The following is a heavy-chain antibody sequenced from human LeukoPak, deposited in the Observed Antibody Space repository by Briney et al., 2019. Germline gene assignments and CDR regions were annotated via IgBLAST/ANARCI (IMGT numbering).Heavy chain of an antibody. CDR1: GFTFSIYE. J-gene: IGHJ4*02. CDR3: ARDFGDSSGFDY. CDR2: ISSSSSYI. D-gene: IGHD6-19*01. V-gene: IGHV3-21*01. Sequence: GGSLRLSCAASGFTFSIYEMNWVRQAPGKGLEWVSSISSSSSYIYYADSVKGRFTISRDNAKNSLYLQMNSLRAEDTAVYYCARDFGDSSGFDYWGQGTLVTVSS.